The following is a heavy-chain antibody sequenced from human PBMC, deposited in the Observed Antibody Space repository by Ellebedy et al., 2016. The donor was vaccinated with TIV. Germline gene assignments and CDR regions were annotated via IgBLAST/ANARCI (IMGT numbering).Heavy chain of an antibody. V-gene: IGHV4-39*07. CDR2: SYYSGNA. Sequence: SETLSLXXTVSGGSIRGSSYYWGWVRRPPGKGLEWIGSSYYSGNAYYSPSFRGRVSISVDNSNNQFSLRLTSVTAADTALYYCARGLAYPSGGDVWGQGTTVTVSS. D-gene: IGHD3-10*01. J-gene: IGHJ6*02. CDR1: GGSIRGSSYY. CDR3: ARGLAYPSGGDV.